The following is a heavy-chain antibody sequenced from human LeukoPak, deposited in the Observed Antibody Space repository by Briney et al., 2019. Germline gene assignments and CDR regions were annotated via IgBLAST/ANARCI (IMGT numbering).Heavy chain of an antibody. J-gene: IGHJ3*02. Sequence: PGRSLRLSCAASGFTFDDYAMHWVRQAPGKGLEWVSGISWNSGSIGYADSVKGRFTISRDNAKNSLYLQMNSLRAEDTALYYCAKGGPVVSDAFDIWGQGTMVTVSS. CDR3: AKGGPVVSDAFDI. CDR2: ISWNSGSI. D-gene: IGHD2-2*01. V-gene: IGHV3-9*01. CDR1: GFTFDDYA.